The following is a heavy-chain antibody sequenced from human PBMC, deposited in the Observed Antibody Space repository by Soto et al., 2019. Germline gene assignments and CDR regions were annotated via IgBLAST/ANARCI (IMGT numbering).Heavy chain of an antibody. CDR1: GDSVSSNSAA. CDR3: ARDGMGSSGWGDYYYYYGMDV. V-gene: IGHV6-1*01. J-gene: IGHJ6*02. D-gene: IGHD6-13*01. Sequence: PSQTLSLTCAISGDSVSSNSAAWNWIRQSPSRGLEWLGRTYYRSKWYNDYAVSVKSRITINPDTSKNQFSLQLNSVTPEDTAVYYCARDGMGSSGWGDYYYYYGMDVWGQGTTVTVSS. CDR2: TYYRSKWYN.